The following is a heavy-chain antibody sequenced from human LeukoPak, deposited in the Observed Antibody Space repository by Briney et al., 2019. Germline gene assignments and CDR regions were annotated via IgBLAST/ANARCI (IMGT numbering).Heavy chain of an antibody. Sequence: ASVKVSCKASGYTFTAYYIHWVRQAPGQGLEWMGWINPNSGDTNYAHNFQGRVTMTRDTSISTAYMELSRLRSDDTAVYYCANSPRRYRGYDYVLVPFDYWGQGTLVTVSS. J-gene: IGHJ4*02. D-gene: IGHD5-12*01. V-gene: IGHV1-2*02. CDR3: ANSPRRYRGYDYVLVPFDY. CDR2: INPNSGDT. CDR1: GYTFTAYY.